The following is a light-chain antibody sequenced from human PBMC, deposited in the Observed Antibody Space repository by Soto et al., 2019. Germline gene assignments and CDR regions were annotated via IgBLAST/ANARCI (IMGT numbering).Light chain of an antibody. CDR1: SSDVGGSKY. Sequence: QSVLTQPASVSGSRGQSITISCTGTSSDVGGSKYVSWYQQHPGKAPKLMIYEATNRPSGVSNRFSGSKSGNTASLTVSGLQAEDEADYYCCSYTGTNGLIFGGGTKLTVL. V-gene: IGLV2-14*01. CDR3: CSYTGTNGLI. CDR2: EAT. J-gene: IGLJ2*01.